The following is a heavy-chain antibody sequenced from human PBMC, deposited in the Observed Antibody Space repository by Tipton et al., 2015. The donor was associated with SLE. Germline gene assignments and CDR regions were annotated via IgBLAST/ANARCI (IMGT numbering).Heavy chain of an antibody. CDR1: GFYISSGYH. V-gene: IGHV4-38-2*02. D-gene: IGHD5-12*01. CDR3: ARVSQGHSGYEWAGFFDS. J-gene: IGHJ4*02. CDR2: THYSGST. Sequence: TLSLTCIVSGFYISSGYHWGWVRQPPGKGLEWIGTTHYSGSTFRTPSLKGRVTISLDTSKNQLSLKLSSVTAADTAVYFCARVSQGHSGYEWAGFFDSWGQGSLVTVSS.